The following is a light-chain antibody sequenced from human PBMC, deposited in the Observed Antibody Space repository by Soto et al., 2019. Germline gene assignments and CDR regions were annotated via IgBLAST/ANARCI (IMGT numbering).Light chain of an antibody. V-gene: IGKV1-9*01. CDR2: AAS. CDR3: QQLNSYPIT. CDR1: QGISSY. J-gene: IGKJ5*01. Sequence: DIQMTQSPSTLSASVGDRVTITCRADQGISSYLAWYQQKPGKAPKLLIYAASTLRSGVPSRFSGSGSGTDFTLTISSLQPEDFATYFCQQLNSYPITFGQGTRLEIK.